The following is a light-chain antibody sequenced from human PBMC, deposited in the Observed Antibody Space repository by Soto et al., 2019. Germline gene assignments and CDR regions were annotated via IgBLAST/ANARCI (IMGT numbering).Light chain of an antibody. CDR1: QTISSW. J-gene: IGKJ1*01. Sequence: DIQMTQSPSTLSGSVGDRVTITCRASQTISSWLAWYQQKPGKAPKLLIYKASTLKSGVPSRFSGSGSGTEFTITISSLQPDDSATYYCQHYNSYSEAFGQGTKVEIK. CDR2: KAS. V-gene: IGKV1-5*03. CDR3: QHYNSYSEA.